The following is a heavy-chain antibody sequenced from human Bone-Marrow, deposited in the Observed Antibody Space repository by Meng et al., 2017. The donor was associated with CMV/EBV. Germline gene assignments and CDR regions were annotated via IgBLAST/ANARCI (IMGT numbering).Heavy chain of an antibody. Sequence: GGSLRLSCAASGYTVSSNYMSWVRQAPGKGLEWVSVIYSGGSTYYADSVKGRFTISRDNSKNTLYLQMNSLRAEDTAVYYCARDQRGRSGWDDAFEIWGQGTMVTVSS. CDR3: ARDQRGRSGWDDAFEI. D-gene: IGHD3-22*01. CDR1: GYTVSSNY. CDR2: IYSGGST. J-gene: IGHJ3*02. V-gene: IGHV3-53*05.